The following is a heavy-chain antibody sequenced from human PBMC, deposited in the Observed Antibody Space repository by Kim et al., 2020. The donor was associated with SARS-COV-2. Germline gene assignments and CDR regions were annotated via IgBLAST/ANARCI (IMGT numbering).Heavy chain of an antibody. Sequence: GGSLRLSCAASGFTFSSYAMHWVRQAPGKGLEWVAVISYDGSNKYYADSVKGRFTISRDNSKNTLYLQMNSLRAEDTAVYYCARGYSNSWFDYWGQGTLVTVSS. V-gene: IGHV3-30-3*01. J-gene: IGHJ4*02. CDR3: ARGYSNSWFDY. CDR1: GFTFSSYA. CDR2: ISYDGSNK. D-gene: IGHD6-13*01.